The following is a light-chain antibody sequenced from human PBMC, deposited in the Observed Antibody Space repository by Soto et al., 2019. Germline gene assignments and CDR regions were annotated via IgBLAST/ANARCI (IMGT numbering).Light chain of an antibody. Sequence: QPVLTQSPSASASLGASVKLTCTLSSGHSNYAIAWHQQRPEKGPRYLMKLTSDGSHSKGDGIPDRFSGSISGAERYLTSSSLQSEDEADYYCQTWGTGIQVFGGGTKLTVL. CDR1: SGHSNYA. V-gene: IGLV4-69*01. CDR3: QTWGTGIQV. CDR2: LTSDGSH. J-gene: IGLJ2*01.